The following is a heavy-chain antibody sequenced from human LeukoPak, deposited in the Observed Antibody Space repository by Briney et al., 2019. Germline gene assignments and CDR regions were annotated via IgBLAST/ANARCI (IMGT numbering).Heavy chain of an antibody. V-gene: IGHV1-2*02. CDR2: INPNSGGT. D-gene: IGHD3-9*01. CDR1: GYTFSDYY. J-gene: IGHJ4*02. Sequence: ASVKVSCKASGYTFSDYYIFWVRQAPGQGLEWVGWINPNSGGTDSAQKFQGRVTMTRDTSISTAYMELSSLRSDDTAIYYCARVHFDLSTGYYPFDYWGQGTLVTVSS. CDR3: ARVHFDLSTGYYPFDY.